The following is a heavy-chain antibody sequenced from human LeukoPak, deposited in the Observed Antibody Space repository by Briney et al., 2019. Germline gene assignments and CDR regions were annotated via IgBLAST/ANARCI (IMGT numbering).Heavy chain of an antibody. CDR2: VHPDSGNT. CDR1: GYPFSTWE. D-gene: IGHD1-14*01. J-gene: IGHJ5*02. V-gene: IGHV1-8*01. Sequence: SVKVSCKTSGYPFSTWEINWVRQAAGQGLEWLGWVHPDSGNTGYAQKVRGRVTMSRGPSTSTAYMELSGLRLDDTAVYFCARGPRNDPWGQGTLVTVSS. CDR3: ARGPRNDP.